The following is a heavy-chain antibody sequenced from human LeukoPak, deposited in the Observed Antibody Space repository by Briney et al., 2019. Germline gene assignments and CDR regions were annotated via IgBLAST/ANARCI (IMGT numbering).Heavy chain of an antibody. CDR2: INQDVGEK. V-gene: IGHV3-7*04. Sequence: PGGSLRLSCAASGFTFSSHWMSWVRQAPGKGLEWVANINQDVGEKHHVDSVKGRFTISRDHAKNPLYLQMNSLRAEDTAVYFCARDGVASGIYFDRWGQGTLVTVSS. D-gene: IGHD2/OR15-2a*01. J-gene: IGHJ4*02. CDR1: GFTFSSHW. CDR3: ARDGVASGIYFDR.